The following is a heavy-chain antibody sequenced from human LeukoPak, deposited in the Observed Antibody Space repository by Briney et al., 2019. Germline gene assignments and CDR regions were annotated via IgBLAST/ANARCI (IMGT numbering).Heavy chain of an antibody. CDR3: ARDRYYYDSSASQGP. Sequence: GGSLRLSCAASGFTFSDYYMSWIRQAPGKGLEWVSYISSSGSTIYYADSVKGRFTISRDNAKNSLYLQMNSLRAEDTAVYYCARDRYYYDSSASQGPWGQGTLVTVSS. CDR1: GFTFSDYY. CDR2: ISSSGSTI. V-gene: IGHV3-11*01. D-gene: IGHD3-22*01. J-gene: IGHJ5*02.